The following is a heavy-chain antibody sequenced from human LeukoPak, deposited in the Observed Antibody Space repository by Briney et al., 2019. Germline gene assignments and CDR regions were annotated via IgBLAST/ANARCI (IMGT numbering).Heavy chain of an antibody. Sequence: GASVKVSCKASGYTFTSYDINWVRQATGQGLEWMGIINPSGGSTSYAQKFQGRVTMTRDTSTSTVYMELSSLRSEDTAVYYCARGQGTEGGYYYMDVWGKGTTVTISS. CDR2: INPSGGST. CDR3: ARGQGTEGGYYYMDV. CDR1: GYTFTSYD. D-gene: IGHD3-10*01. V-gene: IGHV1-46*01. J-gene: IGHJ6*03.